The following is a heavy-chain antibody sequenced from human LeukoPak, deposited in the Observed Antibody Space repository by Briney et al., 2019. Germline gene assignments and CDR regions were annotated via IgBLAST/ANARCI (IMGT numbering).Heavy chain of an antibody. Sequence: SETLSLTCAVYGGSFSGYYWSWIRQPPGKGLEWIGEINHSGSTNYNPSLKSRVTISVDTSKNQFSLQLNSVTPEDTAVYYCARVGYDSLYYYYYMDVWGKGTTVTVSS. CDR1: GGSFSGYY. CDR3: ARVGYDSLYYYYYMDV. D-gene: IGHD5-12*01. V-gene: IGHV4-34*01. J-gene: IGHJ6*03. CDR2: INHSGST.